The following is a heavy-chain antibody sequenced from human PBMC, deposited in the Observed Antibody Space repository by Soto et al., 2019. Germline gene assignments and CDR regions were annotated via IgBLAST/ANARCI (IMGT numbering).Heavy chain of an antibody. CDR2: IYSGGST. V-gene: IGHV3-53*01. CDR1: GFTASSNY. D-gene: IGHD5-18*01. CDR3: AAVDTATVPHYYFDY. Sequence: PGGSLRLSCAAPGFTASSNYMSWVRQAPGKGLEWVSVIYSGGSTYYADSVKGRFTISRDNSKNTLYLQMNSLRAEDTAVYYCAAVDTATVPHYYFDYWGQGTLVTVSS. J-gene: IGHJ4*02.